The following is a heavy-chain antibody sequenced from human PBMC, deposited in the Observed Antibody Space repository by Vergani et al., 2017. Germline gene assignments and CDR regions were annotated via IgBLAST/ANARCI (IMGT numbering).Heavy chain of an antibody. D-gene: IGHD2-2*03. V-gene: IGHV3-23*01. CDR2: ISGSGGST. CDR3: ASNGYCSSTSCYRY. Sequence: EVQLLESGGGLVQPGGSLRLSCAASGFTFSSYAMSWVRQAPGKGLEWVSAISGSGGSTYYADSVKGRFTISRDNSKNTLYLQMNSLRAEDTAVYYCASNGYCSSTSCYRYWGQGTLVTVSS. CDR1: GFTFSSYA. J-gene: IGHJ4*02.